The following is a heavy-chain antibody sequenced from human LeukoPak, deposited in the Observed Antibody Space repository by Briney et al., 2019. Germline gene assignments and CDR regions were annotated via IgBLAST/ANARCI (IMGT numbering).Heavy chain of an antibody. CDR2: IYPGDSDT. D-gene: IGHD5-24*01. V-gene: IGHV5-51*01. J-gene: IGHJ3*02. CDR3: ARRAERWLQLVYAFDI. CDR1: GYSFTSFW. Sequence: GESLKISCQGSGYSFTSFWIAWVRQMPGKGLEWMGIIYPGDSDTRYSPSFQGQVTISADKSISTAYLQWSSLKASDTAMYYCARRAERWLQLVYAFDIWGQGTMVTVSS.